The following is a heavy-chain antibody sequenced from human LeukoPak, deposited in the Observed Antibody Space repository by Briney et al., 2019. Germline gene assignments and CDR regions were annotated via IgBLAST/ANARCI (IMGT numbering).Heavy chain of an antibody. D-gene: IGHD3-22*01. CDR1: GFSFSTYW. J-gene: IGHJ4*02. CDR2: IKEDGSEK. V-gene: IGHV3-7*01. Sequence: PGGSLRLSCAASGFSFSTYWMSWVRQAPGKGLEWVANIKEDGSEKYYGDSVKGRFTISRDNAKNSLYLQMNSLRAEDTAVYYCARDSTGYQWGQGTLVTVSS. CDR3: ARDSTGYQ.